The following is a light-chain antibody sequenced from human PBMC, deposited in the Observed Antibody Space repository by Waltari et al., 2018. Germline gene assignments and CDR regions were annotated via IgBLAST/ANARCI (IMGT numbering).Light chain of an antibody. J-gene: IGLJ1*01. V-gene: IGLV1-44*01. CDR2: SNH. CDR3: AAWDDSLNGFYV. Sequence: QSVLTQPPSASGTPGQRVTISCSGSPPHIGGNPVPWYQHLPGTAPKLLIHSNHQRPSGFPDRFSGSKSGTSASLAISGLQSEDEADYYCAAWDDSLNGFYVFGTGTKVTVL. CDR1: PPHIGGNP.